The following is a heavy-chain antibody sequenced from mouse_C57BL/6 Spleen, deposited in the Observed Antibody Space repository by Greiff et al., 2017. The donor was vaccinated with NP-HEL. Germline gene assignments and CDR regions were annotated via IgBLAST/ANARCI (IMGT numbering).Heavy chain of an antibody. Sequence: VKLQQPGAELVRPGSSVKLSCKASGYTFTSYWMHWVKQRPIQGLEWIGNIDPSDSETHYNQKFKDKATLTVDKSSSTAYMQLSSLTSEDSAVYYCARSHYSNSLDYWGQGTSVTVSS. V-gene: IGHV1-52*01. CDR2: IDPSDSET. J-gene: IGHJ4*01. CDR1: GYTFTSYW. CDR3: ARSHYSNSLDY. D-gene: IGHD2-5*01.